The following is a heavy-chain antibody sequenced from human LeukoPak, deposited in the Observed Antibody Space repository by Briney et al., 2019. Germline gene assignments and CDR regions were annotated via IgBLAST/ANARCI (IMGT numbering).Heavy chain of an antibody. CDR1: GFTFTSSS. CDR3: AAAWGGSYSPDY. J-gene: IGHJ4*02. V-gene: IGHV1-58*02. Sequence: GASVKVSCWASGFTFTSSSMQWVRQARGQRLEWIGWIVVGSGNTNYAQKFQERVTITRDMSTSTAYMELSSLRSEDTAVYYCAAAWGGSYSPDYWGQGTLVTVSS. D-gene: IGHD3-10*01. CDR2: IVVGSGNT.